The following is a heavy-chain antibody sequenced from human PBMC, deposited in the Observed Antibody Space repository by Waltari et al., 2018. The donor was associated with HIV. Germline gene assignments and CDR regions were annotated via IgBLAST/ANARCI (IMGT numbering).Heavy chain of an antibody. J-gene: IGHJ6*02. CDR2: VNAVGGV. D-gene: IGHD1-1*01. V-gene: IGHV4-34*01. CDR1: GASFRDYF. Sequence: QVRLQQWGTGLLKPSETLSRTCAVYGASFRDYFWNWIRQSPGQGSVWIGEVNAVGGVRYSPSFRSRVSMSIDAATNQFSMNLTSATAADTAVYYCARGRWKNRGPLPMDVWDQGATVTVSS. CDR3: ARGRWKNRGPLPMDV.